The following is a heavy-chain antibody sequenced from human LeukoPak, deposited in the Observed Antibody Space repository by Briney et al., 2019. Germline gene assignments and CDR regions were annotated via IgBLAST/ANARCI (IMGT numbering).Heavy chain of an antibody. CDR3: ATEIVALAGFDY. D-gene: IGHD6-19*01. CDR2: IYKSGST. J-gene: IGHJ4*02. V-gene: IGHV4-59*01. CDR1: GGSISSYY. Sequence: SETLSLTCTVSGGSISSYYWSWIRQPPGKGLEWIGYIYKSGSTSYSPSLKSRVTISIDTSKNQFSLKLSSVTAADTAVYFCATEIVALAGFDYWGQGTLVTVSS.